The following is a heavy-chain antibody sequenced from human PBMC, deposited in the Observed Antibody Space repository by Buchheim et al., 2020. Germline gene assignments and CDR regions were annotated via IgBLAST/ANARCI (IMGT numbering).Heavy chain of an antibody. CDR3: ARRVGYGMDV. V-gene: IGHV3-23*01. CDR2: VSVSGDRI. CDR1: GFTISSYD. J-gene: IGHJ6*02. Sequence: EVQLLESGGGLVQPGGSLRLSCAASGFTISSYDMSWVRQAPGKGLEWVSGVSVSGDRINYADSVKGRFTTSRDNSKNTLYLQMNSLRAEDTAVYYCARRVGYGMDVWGQGTT. D-gene: IGHD1-26*01.